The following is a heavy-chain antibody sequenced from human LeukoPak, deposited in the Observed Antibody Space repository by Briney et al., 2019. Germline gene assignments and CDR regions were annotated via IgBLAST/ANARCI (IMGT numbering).Heavy chain of an antibody. V-gene: IGHV1-69*05. CDR2: IIPIFGTA. CDR3: ARGHCSSTSCYEGLDWFDP. Sequence: SVKVSCKASGGTFSSYAISWVRQAPGQGLEWMGGIIPIFGTANYAQKFQGRVTITTDESTSTAYMELSSLRSEDTAVYYCARGHCSSTSCYEGLDWFDPWGQGTLVTVSS. CDR1: GGTFSSYA. D-gene: IGHD2-2*01. J-gene: IGHJ5*02.